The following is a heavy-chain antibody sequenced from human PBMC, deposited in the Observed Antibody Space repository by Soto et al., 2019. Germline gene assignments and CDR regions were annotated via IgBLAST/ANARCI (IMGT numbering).Heavy chain of an antibody. CDR3: ARGSNSNFEGPIV. J-gene: IGHJ4*02. CDR1: GGSISSSNW. Sequence: PSETLSLTCAVSGGSISSSNWWSWVRQPPGKGLEWIGYIFYRGETKYNPSHSLWSRVTISTGTSRNQVSLTLTSVTAADTAVYYCARGSNSNFEGPIVWGQGTLVTVSS. V-gene: IGHV4-4*02. CDR2: IFYRGET. D-gene: IGHD4-4*01.